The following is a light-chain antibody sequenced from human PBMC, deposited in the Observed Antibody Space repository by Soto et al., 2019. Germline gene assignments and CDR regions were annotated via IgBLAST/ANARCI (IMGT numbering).Light chain of an antibody. CDR2: GAS. J-gene: IGKJ1*01. V-gene: IGKV3-20*01. CDR3: QQYGSSGT. Sequence: EVVMTQSPATLSVSPGERATLSCRASHSVGSLLAWYQQKPGQAPRLLIYGASNRATGIPDRFSGSGSGTDFTLTISRLEPEDFAVYYCQQYGSSGTFGQGTKVDIK. CDR1: HSVGSL.